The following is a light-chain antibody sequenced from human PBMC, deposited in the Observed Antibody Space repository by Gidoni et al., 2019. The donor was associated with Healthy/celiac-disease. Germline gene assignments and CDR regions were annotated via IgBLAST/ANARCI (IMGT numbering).Light chain of an antibody. CDR2: WES. J-gene: IGKJ4*01. CDR3: QQYYITPLT. V-gene: IGKV4-1*01. CDR1: QSVLYSSNNKNY. Sequence: DIVMTQSPDSLAVFLGERATINCKSSQSVLYSSNNKNYLASYQQKPGQHPKLLIYWESTRESGVPDRFSGSGSGTECTLTISSLQAEDVAVYYCQQYYITPLTFGGGTKVEIK.